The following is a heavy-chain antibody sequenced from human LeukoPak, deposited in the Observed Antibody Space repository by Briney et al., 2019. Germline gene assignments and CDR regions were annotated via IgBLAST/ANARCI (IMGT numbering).Heavy chain of an antibody. J-gene: IGHJ4*02. CDR3: ARRHLIANGYFDH. V-gene: IGHV1-18*01. CDR1: GYAFTSYG. CDR2: ISTFNGNT. Sequence: VASVKVSCKASGYAFTSYGVGWLRLAPGQGLQWLGWISTFNGNTNYAQIVQDRVTMTTDTSTNTAYLELRSLRSDATAVYYCARRHLIANGYFDHWGQGTLVTVSS. D-gene: IGHD3-16*01.